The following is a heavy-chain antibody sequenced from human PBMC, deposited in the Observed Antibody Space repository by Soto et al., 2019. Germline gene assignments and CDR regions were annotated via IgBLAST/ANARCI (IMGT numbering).Heavy chain of an antibody. D-gene: IGHD2-15*01. Sequence: SVKVSCKASGGTFSGYAISWVRQAPGQGLEWMGGIIPIFGTANYAQEFQGRVSITADESTSTAYMELSSLRSEDTAVYYCARDDPYCRGGSCYYYYWVQGTLVTVSS. CDR2: IIPIFGTA. CDR3: ARDDPYCRGGSCYYYY. CDR1: GGTFSGYA. J-gene: IGHJ4*02. V-gene: IGHV1-69*13.